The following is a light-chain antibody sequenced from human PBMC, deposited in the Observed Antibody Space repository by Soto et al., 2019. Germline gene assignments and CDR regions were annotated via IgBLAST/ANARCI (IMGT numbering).Light chain of an antibody. Sequence: QSVLTQPPSVSAAPGQKVTISCSGSSSNIGNNYVSWYQQLPGTAPKLLIYENNKRPSGIPDRFSGSKSGTSATLGITGRHTGDEAADYCGTSDSSLRAGGVFGGGTKLTVL. V-gene: IGLV1-51*02. CDR3: GTSDSSLRAGGV. CDR2: ENN. CDR1: SSNIGNNY. J-gene: IGLJ3*02.